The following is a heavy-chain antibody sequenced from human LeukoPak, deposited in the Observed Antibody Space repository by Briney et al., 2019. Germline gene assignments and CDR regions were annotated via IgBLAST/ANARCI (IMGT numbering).Heavy chain of an antibody. CDR3: ARDINGDYSY. CDR1: GFTFSSYW. D-gene: IGHD4-17*01. CDR2: INSDGSST. J-gene: IGHJ4*02. V-gene: IGHV3-74*01. Sequence: PGGSLRLSCAASGFTFSSYWMHWVRQAPGKGLMWVSRINSDGSSTTYADSVKGRFTISRDNTKSTLYLQMDSLRAEDTAVYYCARDINGDYSYWGQGTLVTVSS.